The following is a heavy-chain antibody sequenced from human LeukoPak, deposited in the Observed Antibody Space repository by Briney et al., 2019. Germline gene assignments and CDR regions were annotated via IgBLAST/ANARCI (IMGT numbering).Heavy chain of an antibody. V-gene: IGHV4-30-2*01. D-gene: IGHD3-9*01. CDR1: GGSISSGGYY. CDR2: INHSGST. CDR3: ARRGGVLRYFDWSSHFDY. J-gene: IGHJ4*02. Sequence: SETLSLTCTVSGGSISSGGYYWSWIRQPPGKGLEWIGEINHSGSTNYNPSLKSRVTISVDTSKNQFSLKLSSVTAADTAVYYCARRGGVLRYFDWSSHFDYWGQGTLVTVSS.